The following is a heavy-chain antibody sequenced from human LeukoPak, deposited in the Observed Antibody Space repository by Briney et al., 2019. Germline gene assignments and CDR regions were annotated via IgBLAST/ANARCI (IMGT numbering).Heavy chain of an antibody. CDR1: GGSVSSGSYY. CDR2: IYYSGST. Sequence: SGTLSLTCTVSGGSVSSGSYYWSWIRQPPGKGLEWIGYIYYSGSTNYNPSLKSRVTISVDTSKNRFSLELSSVTAADTAVYYCARARYCSGGSCYLDYWGQGTLVTVSS. V-gene: IGHV4-61*01. J-gene: IGHJ4*02. D-gene: IGHD2-15*01. CDR3: ARARYCSGGSCYLDY.